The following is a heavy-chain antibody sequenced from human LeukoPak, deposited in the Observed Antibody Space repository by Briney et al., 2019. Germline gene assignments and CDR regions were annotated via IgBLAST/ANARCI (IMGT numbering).Heavy chain of an antibody. CDR2: ISGSGGST. CDR3: AKDNVFIPAEGWFDP. D-gene: IGHD2-2*01. CDR1: GFTFNNYA. V-gene: IGHV3-23*01. Sequence: GGSLRLSCAASGFTFNNYAMSWVRQAPGKGLAWVSTISGSGGSTYYADSVKGRFTVSRDNFKNTLNLQMNSLRAEDTAVYYCAKDNVFIPAEGWFDPWGQGTLVTVSS. J-gene: IGHJ5*02.